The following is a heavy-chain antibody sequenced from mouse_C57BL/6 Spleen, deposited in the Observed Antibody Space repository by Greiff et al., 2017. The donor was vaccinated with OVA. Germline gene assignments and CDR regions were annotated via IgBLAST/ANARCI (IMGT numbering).Heavy chain of an antibody. CDR3: ARSNGSSRYYVDY. V-gene: IGHV5-17*01. D-gene: IGHD1-1*01. Sequence: EVKLVESGGGLVKPGGSLKLSCAASGFTFSDYGMHWVRQAPEKGLEWVAYISSGSSTIYYADTVKGRFTISRDNAKNTLFLQMTSLRSEDTAMYYGARSNGSSRYYVDYWGQGTTLTVSS. CDR2: ISSGSSTI. CDR1: GFTFSDYG. J-gene: IGHJ2*01.